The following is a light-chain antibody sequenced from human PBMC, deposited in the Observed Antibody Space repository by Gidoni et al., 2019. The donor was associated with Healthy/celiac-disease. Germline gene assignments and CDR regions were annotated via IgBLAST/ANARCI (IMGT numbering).Light chain of an antibody. CDR1: QSSSSW. CDR2: KAS. V-gene: IGKV1-5*03. CDR3: QQYNSYPWT. J-gene: IGKJ1*01. Sequence: DIQMTQSPSTLSASVGDRVTITCRASQSSSSWLAWYQQKPGKAPKLLIYKASSLESGVPSRFRGSGSGTAFTLTISSLQPDDFATYYCQQYNSYPWTFGQGTKVEI.